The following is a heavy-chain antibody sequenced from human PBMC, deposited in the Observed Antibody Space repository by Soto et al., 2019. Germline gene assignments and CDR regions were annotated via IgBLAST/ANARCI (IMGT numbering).Heavy chain of an antibody. D-gene: IGHD3-10*01. Sequence: QVQLVQSGAEVKKPGSSVKVSCKASGGTFSSYTISWVRQAPGQGLEWMGRIIPILGIANYAQKFQGRVPITADKSTSKAYMELSSLRSEDTAVYYCAREEYYYGSGSFFTGWGQGTLVTVSS. CDR1: GGTFSSYT. V-gene: IGHV1-69*08. CDR2: IIPILGIA. J-gene: IGHJ4*02. CDR3: AREEYYYGSGSFFTG.